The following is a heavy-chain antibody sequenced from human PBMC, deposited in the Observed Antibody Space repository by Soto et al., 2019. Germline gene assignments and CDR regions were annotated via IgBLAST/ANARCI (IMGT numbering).Heavy chain of an antibody. CDR3: TRHPIHQILPDYSFYGMDV. CDR2: IRSKANSYAT. J-gene: IGHJ6*02. CDR1: GFTFSGSA. D-gene: IGHD3-9*01. Sequence: GGSLRLSCAASGFTFSGSAMHWVRQASGKGLEWVGRIRSKANSYATAYAASVKGRFTISRDDSKNTAYLQMNSLKTEDTAVYYCTRHPIHQILPDYSFYGMDVWGQGTTVTVSS. V-gene: IGHV3-73*01.